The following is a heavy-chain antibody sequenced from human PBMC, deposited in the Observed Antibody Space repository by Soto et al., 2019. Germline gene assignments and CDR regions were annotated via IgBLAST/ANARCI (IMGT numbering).Heavy chain of an antibody. Sequence: PGGSLRLSCAASGFTVSSNYMSWVRQAPGKGLEWVSVIYSGGSTYYADSVKGRLTISRDNSKNTLYLQMNSLRAEDTAVYYCAREYDKAAFDIWGQGTMVTVSS. D-gene: IGHD3-22*01. CDR2: IYSGGST. J-gene: IGHJ3*02. V-gene: IGHV3-53*01. CDR1: GFTVSSNY. CDR3: AREYDKAAFDI.